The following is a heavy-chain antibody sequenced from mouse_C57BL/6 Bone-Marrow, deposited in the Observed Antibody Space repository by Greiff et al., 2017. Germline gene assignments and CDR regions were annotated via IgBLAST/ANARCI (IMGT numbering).Heavy chain of an antibody. Sequence: VQLQQPGAELVRPGTSVKLSCKASGYTFTSYWMHWVKQRPGQGLEWIGVIDPSDSYTNYNQKLKGKATLTVDTSSSTAYMQLSSLTSEDSAVYYCARGNFWGQGTSVTVSS. J-gene: IGHJ4*01. CDR2: IDPSDSYT. V-gene: IGHV1-59*01. CDR3: ARGNF. CDR1: GYTFTSYW.